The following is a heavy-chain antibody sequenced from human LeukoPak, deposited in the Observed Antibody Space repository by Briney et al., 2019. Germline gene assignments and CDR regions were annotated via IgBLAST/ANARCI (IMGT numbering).Heavy chain of an antibody. D-gene: IGHD1-26*01. V-gene: IGHV1-69-2*01. CDR3: ATVGGSYSDY. Sequence: ASVKVSCKVSGYTFTDYYMHWVQQAPGKGLEWMGLVDPEDGETIYAEKFQGRVTITADTSTDTACMELSSLRSEDTAVYYCATVGGSYSDYWGQGTLVTVSS. J-gene: IGHJ4*02. CDR1: GYTFTDYY. CDR2: VDPEDGET.